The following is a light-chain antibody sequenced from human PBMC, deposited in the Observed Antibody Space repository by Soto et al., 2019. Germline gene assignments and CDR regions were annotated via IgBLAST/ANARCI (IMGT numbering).Light chain of an antibody. CDR3: QQYGSSPRYT. V-gene: IGKV3-20*01. J-gene: IGKJ2*01. Sequence: EIVLTQSPGTLSLSPGERATLSCRASQSVSGSYLAWYQQKPGQAPRRLIYGASSRATGIPDRFSGSGSGTDFTLTISRREPEDFAVYYCQQYGSSPRYTFGQGTKLEIK. CDR1: QSVSGSY. CDR2: GAS.